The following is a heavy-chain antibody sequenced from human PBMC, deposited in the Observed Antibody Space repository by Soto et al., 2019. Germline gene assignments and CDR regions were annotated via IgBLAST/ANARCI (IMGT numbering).Heavy chain of an antibody. J-gene: IGHJ6*02. CDR1: GGPISSYY. V-gene: IGHV4-59*01. Sequence: PSETLSLTCTVSGGPISSYYWNWIRQPPGKGLEWIGYIYYGGSTTYNPSLKSRVTISVDTSKNQFSLKLDSVTAADTAVYYCAGSPYYYYGMDVWGQGTSVTVSS. CDR2: IYYGGST. CDR3: AGSPYYYYGMDV. D-gene: IGHD6-13*01.